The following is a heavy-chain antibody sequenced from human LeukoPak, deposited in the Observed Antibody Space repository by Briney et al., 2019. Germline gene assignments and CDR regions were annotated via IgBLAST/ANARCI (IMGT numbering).Heavy chain of an antibody. CDR1: GGSISSSSYY. V-gene: IGHV4-39*07. D-gene: IGHD6-13*01. Sequence: PSETLSLTCTVSGGSISSSSYYWGWIRQPPGKGLEWIGSIYYSGSTYYNPSLKSRVTISVDTSKNQFSLKLSSVTAADTAVYYCARAENHSSSWYRVSPEYFQHWGQGTLVTVSS. CDR3: ARAENHSSSWYRVSPEYFQH. J-gene: IGHJ1*01. CDR2: IYYSGST.